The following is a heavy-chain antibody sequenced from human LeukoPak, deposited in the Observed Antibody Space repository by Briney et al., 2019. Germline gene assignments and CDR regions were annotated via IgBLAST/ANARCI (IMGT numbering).Heavy chain of an antibody. D-gene: IGHD2-2*01. CDR3: ARGRYCSSTSCLRGYYYMDV. J-gene: IGHJ6*03. V-gene: IGHV1-8*01. CDR1: GYSFTSYD. CDR2: MNPNSGNT. Sequence: ASVKVSCKASGYSFTSYDINWMRQATGQGLEWMGWMNPNSGNTGYAQKFQGRVTMTRSTSISTAYMELSSLRSEDTAVYYCARGRYCSSTSCLRGYYYMDVWGKGTTVTVSS.